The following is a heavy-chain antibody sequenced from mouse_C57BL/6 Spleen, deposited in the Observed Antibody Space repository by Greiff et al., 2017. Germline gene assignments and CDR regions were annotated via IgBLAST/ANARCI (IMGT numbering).Heavy chain of an antibody. V-gene: IGHV1-69*01. CDR1: GYTFTSYW. Sequence: QVQLKQPGAELVMPGASVKLSCKASGYTFTSYWMHWVKQRPGQGLEWIGEIDPSDSYTNYNQKFKGKSTLTVDKSSSTAYMQLSSLTSEDSAVYYCARGLYYYGSSYFDYWGQGTTLTVSS. CDR2: IDPSDSYT. D-gene: IGHD1-1*01. J-gene: IGHJ2*01. CDR3: ARGLYYYGSSYFDY.